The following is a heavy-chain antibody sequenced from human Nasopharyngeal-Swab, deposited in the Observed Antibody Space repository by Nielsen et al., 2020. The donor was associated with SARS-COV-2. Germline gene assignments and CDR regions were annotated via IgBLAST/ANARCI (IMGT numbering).Heavy chain of an antibody. D-gene: IGHD5-24*01. V-gene: IGHV3-30*18. CDR3: AKAWLPTY. CDR1: GFTFSSYG. J-gene: IGHJ4*02. Sequence: GEFLKISCAASGFTFSSYGMHWVRQAPGKGLEWVAVISYDGSNKYYADSVKGRFTISRDNSKNTLYLQMNSLRAEDTAVYYCAKAWLPTYWGQGTLVTVSS. CDR2: ISYDGSNK.